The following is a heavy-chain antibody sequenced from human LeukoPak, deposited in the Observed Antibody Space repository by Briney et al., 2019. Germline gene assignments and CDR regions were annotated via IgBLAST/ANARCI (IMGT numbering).Heavy chain of an antibody. D-gene: IGHD3-22*01. CDR1: GYTFTSYG. J-gene: IGHJ4*02. Sequence: ASVKVSCKASGYTFTSYGISWVRQAPGQGLEWMGWISAYNGNTNYAQKLQGRVTMTTDTSTSTAYMELRSLRSDDTAVYYCARDTRSSGYYYLFDYWGQGTLVTVSS. CDR2: ISAYNGNT. V-gene: IGHV1-18*01. CDR3: ARDTRSSGYYYLFDY.